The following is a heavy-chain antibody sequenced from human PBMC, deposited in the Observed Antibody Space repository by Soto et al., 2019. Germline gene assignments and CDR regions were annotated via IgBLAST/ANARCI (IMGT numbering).Heavy chain of an antibody. J-gene: IGHJ4*02. CDR2: INAGNGNT. V-gene: IGHV1-3*01. CDR1: GYTFTSYA. D-gene: IGHD6-13*01. CDR3: ARDLRGYSSSWYDY. Sequence: GASVKVSCKASGYTFTSYAMHWVRQAPGQRLEWMGWINAGNGNTKYSQKFQGRVTITRDTSASTAYMELSRLRSDDTAVYYCARDLRGYSSSWYDYWGQGTLVTVSS.